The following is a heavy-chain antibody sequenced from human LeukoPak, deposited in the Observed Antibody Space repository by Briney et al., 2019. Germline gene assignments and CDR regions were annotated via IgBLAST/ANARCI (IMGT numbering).Heavy chain of an antibody. CDR1: GFTFSSYW. Sequence: GGSLRLSCAASGFTFSSYWMHWVRQAPGKGLVWVSRINSAGSSTSYADSVKGRFTISRDNAKNTLYLQMNSLRAGDTAVYYCARDYGEVATILDYWGQGTLVTASS. J-gene: IGHJ4*02. CDR2: INSAGSST. D-gene: IGHD5-12*01. CDR3: ARDYGEVATILDY. V-gene: IGHV3-74*01.